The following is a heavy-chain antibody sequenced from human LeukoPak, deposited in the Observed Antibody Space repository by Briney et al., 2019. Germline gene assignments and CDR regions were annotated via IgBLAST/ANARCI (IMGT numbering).Heavy chain of an antibody. J-gene: IGHJ1*01. CDR1: GLTVSGHY. V-gene: IGHV3-66*01. Sequence: PGGSLRLSCVASGLTVSGHYMSWVRQAPGKGLEWVSVIYGGGDTHYADSVKARFTTSRDNSKNTLYLQMNSLRVEDTAVYYCNRYCTHGSCYPPDFQHWGQGTLVTVSS. D-gene: IGHD2-15*01. CDR2: IYGGGDT. CDR3: NRYCTHGSCYPPDFQH.